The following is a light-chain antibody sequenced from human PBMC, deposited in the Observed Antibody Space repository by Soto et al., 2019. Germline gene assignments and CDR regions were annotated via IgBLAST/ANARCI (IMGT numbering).Light chain of an antibody. Sequence: EIVLTQSPATLSLSPGERATLSCRASQYITIYLAWYQQKPGQAPRLLISGASNRATGTPDRFSGSGSGTDFTLTITSLEPEDFAVFYCHQYGISPPTFGQGTKV. J-gene: IGKJ1*01. CDR2: GAS. CDR3: HQYGISPPT. V-gene: IGKV3-20*01. CDR1: QYITIY.